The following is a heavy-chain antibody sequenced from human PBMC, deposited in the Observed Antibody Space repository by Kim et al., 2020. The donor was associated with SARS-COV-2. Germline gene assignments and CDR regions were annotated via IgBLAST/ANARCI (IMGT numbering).Heavy chain of an antibody. J-gene: IGHJ5*02. Sequence: SVKSRITINPDTAKNQFSLQLNSVTPEDTAVYYCARDRWFGELVSNWCDPWGQGTLVTVSS. D-gene: IGHD3-10*01. CDR3: ARDRWFGELVSNWCDP. V-gene: IGHV6-1*01.